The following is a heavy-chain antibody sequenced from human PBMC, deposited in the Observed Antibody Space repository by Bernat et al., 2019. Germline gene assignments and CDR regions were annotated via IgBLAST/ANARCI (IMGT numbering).Heavy chain of an antibody. J-gene: IGHJ6*02. V-gene: IGHV3-30*02. CDR2: IRYDGSNK. D-gene: IGHD6-13*01. CDR1: GFTFSSYG. CDR3: ARDFLSSWGDYYYYYGMDV. Sequence: QVQLVESGGGVVQPGGSLRLSCAASGFTFSSYGMHWVRQAPGKGLEWVAFIRYDGSNKYYADSVKGRFTISRDNSKNTLYLQMNSLRAEDTAVYYCARDFLSSWGDYYYYYGMDVWGQGTTVTVSS.